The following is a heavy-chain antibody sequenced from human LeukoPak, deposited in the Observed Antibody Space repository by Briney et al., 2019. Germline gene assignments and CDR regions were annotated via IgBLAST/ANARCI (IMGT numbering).Heavy chain of an antibody. CDR2: ISSSSSYI. CDR1: RFTFSSYS. D-gene: IGHD6-13*01. Sequence: GGSLRLSCAASRFTFSSYSMNWVRQAPGKGLEWVSSISSSSSYIYYADSVKGRFTISRDNAKNSLYLQMNSLRAEDTAVYYCARDLGYSSSWYPRRGYFQHWGQGTLVTVSS. CDR3: ARDLGYSSSWYPRRGYFQH. J-gene: IGHJ1*01. V-gene: IGHV3-21*01.